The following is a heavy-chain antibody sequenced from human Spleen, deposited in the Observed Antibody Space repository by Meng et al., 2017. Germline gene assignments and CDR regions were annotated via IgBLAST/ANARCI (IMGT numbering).Heavy chain of an antibody. J-gene: IGHJ4*02. Sequence: ETLSLTCAASGFTFSSHWMHWVRQAPGKGLVWVSRIKSDGSYTTYAESVQGRFTISRDNAKNTLYLQMNSLRAEDTAVYYCARVSASGYYFLDYWGPGTLVTVSS. CDR2: IKSDGSYT. CDR1: GFTFSSHW. V-gene: IGHV3-74*01. CDR3: ARVSASGYYFLDY. D-gene: IGHD3-22*01.